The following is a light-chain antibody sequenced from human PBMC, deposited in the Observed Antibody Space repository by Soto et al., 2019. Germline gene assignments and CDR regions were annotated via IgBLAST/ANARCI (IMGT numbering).Light chain of an antibody. V-gene: IGLV2-14*01. CDR1: SSDVGQRNF. CDR2: EVT. J-gene: IGLJ1*01. Sequence: QSALTQPASVSGSPGQSITISCTGTSSDVGQRNFVSWYQQHPGKAPKVMIYEVTKRPSGVSNRFSGSKSGNTASLTISGLQAEDEADYYCSSYTSSSTPYVFGTGTKVTVL. CDR3: SSYTSSSTPYV.